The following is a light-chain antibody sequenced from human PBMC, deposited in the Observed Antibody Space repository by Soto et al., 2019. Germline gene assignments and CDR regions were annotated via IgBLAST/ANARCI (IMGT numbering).Light chain of an antibody. CDR1: QSVSSNY. V-gene: IGKV3-20*01. CDR2: GAS. J-gene: IGKJ2*01. CDR3: QQYGSSLYT. Sequence: EIVLTQSPGTLSLSPGERATLSCRASQSVSSNYLAWYQQKPGQAPRLLIYGASSRATGIPDRFSGSGSGTHFTLTISRLQPEDFPVYYFQQYGSSLYTFGQATKLQIK.